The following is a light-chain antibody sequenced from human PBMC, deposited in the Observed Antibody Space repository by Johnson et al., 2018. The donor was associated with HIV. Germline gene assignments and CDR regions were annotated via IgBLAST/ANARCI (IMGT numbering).Light chain of an antibody. J-gene: IGLJ1*01. Sequence: QSVLTQPPSVSAAPGQKVTISCSGSSSNIGNNYVSWYQQLPGTAPKLLIYDNNKRPSGIPDRFSGSKSGTSATLGINGLQTGDEADYYCGTWDSSLGKVFATGTNLTVL. CDR1: SSNIGNNY. V-gene: IGLV1-51*01. CDR3: GTWDSSLGKV. CDR2: DNN.